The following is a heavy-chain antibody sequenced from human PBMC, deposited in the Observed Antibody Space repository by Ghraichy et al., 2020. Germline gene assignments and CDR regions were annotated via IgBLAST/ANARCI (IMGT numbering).Heavy chain of an antibody. V-gene: IGHV3-30*18. J-gene: IGHJ6*02. Sequence: GGSLRLSCAASGFTFSSYGMHWVRQAPGKGLEWVAVILYDGSNKYYADSVKGRFTISRDNSKNTLNLQMSSLRGEDTAVYYCAKDQHKDGMDDWGQGTTVTVSS. CDR1: GFTFSSYG. CDR2: ILYDGSNK. CDR3: AKDQHKDGMDD.